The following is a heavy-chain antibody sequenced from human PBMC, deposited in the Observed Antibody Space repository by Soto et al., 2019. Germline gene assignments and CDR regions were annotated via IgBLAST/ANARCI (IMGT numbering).Heavy chain of an antibody. CDR2: ISSSSSYI. CDR1: GFTFSSYS. V-gene: IGHV3-21*01. Sequence: EVQLVESGGGLVKPGGSLRLSCAASGFTFSSYSMNWVRQAPGKGLEWVSSISSSSSYIYYADSVKGRFTISRDNAKNSLYPQMNSLRAEDTAVYYCARGGSSAFDPWGQGTLVTVS. D-gene: IGHD2-15*01. CDR3: ARGGSSAFDP. J-gene: IGHJ5*02.